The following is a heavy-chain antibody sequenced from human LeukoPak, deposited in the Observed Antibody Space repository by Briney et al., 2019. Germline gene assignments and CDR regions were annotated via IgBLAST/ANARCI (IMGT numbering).Heavy chain of an antibody. CDR1: GGSISSYY. D-gene: IGHD2-8*02. Sequence: PSETLSLTCTVSGGSISSYYWSWIRQPPGKGLEWIGYIYYSGSTNYNPSLKSRVTISVDTSKNQSSLKLSAVTAADTAVYYCARRYWDAFDIWGQGTMVTVSS. V-gene: IGHV4-59*08. CDR3: ARRYWDAFDI. J-gene: IGHJ3*02. CDR2: IYYSGST.